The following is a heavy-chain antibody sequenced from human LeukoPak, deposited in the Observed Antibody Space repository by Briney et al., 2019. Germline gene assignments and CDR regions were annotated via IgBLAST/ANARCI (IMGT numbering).Heavy chain of an antibody. CDR1: GFTFSSYW. CDR3: ARDPGGWNDVEWFDP. Sequence: PGGSLRLSCAASGFTFSSYWMNWVRQAPGKGLEWVASIKLDGSEKYHVDSVKGRFMISTDNSKNTLYLQMNSLRVEDTAVYYCARDPGGWNDVEWFDPWGQGTLVTVSS. D-gene: IGHD1-1*01. J-gene: IGHJ5*02. V-gene: IGHV3-7*01. CDR2: IKLDGSEK.